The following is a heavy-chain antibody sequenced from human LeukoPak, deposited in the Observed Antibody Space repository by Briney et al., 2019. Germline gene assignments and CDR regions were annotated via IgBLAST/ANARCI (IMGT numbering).Heavy chain of an antibody. Sequence: ASVKVSCKASGYTFTSYDINWVRQATGQGLEWMGWMNPNSGNTGYAQKFQGRVTITRNTSISTAYMELSSLRSEDTAVYYCARTGAPYYYYYYYMDVWGKGTTVTVSS. V-gene: IGHV1-8*03. J-gene: IGHJ6*03. D-gene: IGHD1-26*01. CDR3: ARTGAPYYYYYYYMDV. CDR1: GYTFTSYD. CDR2: MNPNSGNT.